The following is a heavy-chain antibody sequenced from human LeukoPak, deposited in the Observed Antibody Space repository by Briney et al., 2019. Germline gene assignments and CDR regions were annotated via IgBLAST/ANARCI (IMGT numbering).Heavy chain of an antibody. CDR3: ARGARRTFCSGGSCYSLSRWFDP. J-gene: IGHJ5*02. CDR1: GGSFSGYY. CDR2: INHSGST. V-gene: IGHV4-34*01. D-gene: IGHD2-15*01. Sequence: SETLSLTCAVYGGSFSGYYWSWIRQPPGKGLEWIGEINHSGSTNYNPSLKSRVTISVDTSKNQFSLRLSSVTAADTAVYYCARGARRTFCSGGSCYSLSRWFDPWGQGTLVTVSS.